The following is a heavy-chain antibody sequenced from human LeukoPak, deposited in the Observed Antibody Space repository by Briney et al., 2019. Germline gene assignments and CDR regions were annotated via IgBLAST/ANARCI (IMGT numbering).Heavy chain of an antibody. CDR1: GFTFDDYG. CDR3: ARDRSIAARTYYYYYMDV. V-gene: IGHV3-20*04. D-gene: IGHD6-6*01. CDR2: INWNGGST. Sequence: GGSLRLSCAASGFTFDDYGMSWVRQAPGKGLEWVSGINWNGGSTGYADSVKGRFTISRDNAKNSLYLQMNSLRAEDTALYYCARDRSIAARTYYYYYMDVWGKGTTVTVSS. J-gene: IGHJ6*03.